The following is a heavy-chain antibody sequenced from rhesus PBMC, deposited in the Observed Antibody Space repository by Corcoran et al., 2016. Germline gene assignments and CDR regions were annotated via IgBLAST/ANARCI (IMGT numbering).Heavy chain of an antibody. CDR2: IYGSSTRT. D-gene: IGHD6-13*01. Sequence: QVQLQESGPGVVKPSETLSLTCAVSGGSISDSYRLSWFRHPPGKGLEWIWYIYGSSTRTNYNPSLKSRVTISKDTSKNQFSLKLSSVTAADTAVYYCARVVQIAVYFDYWGQGVLVTVSS. CDR1: GGSISDSYR. CDR3: ARVVQIAVYFDY. J-gene: IGHJ4*01. V-gene: IGHV4S10*01.